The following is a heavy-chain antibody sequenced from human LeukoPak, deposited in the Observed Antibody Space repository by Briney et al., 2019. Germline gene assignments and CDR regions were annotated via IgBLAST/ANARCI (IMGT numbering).Heavy chain of an antibody. CDR3: ARHRELRYFDWLSPFDY. J-gene: IGHJ4*02. D-gene: IGHD3-9*01. CDR2: IYYSGST. CDR1: GGSISSYY. V-gene: IGHV4-59*08. Sequence: PSETLSLTCTVSGGSISSYYWSWIRQPPGKGLEWLAYIYYSGSTNYNPSLKSRVTISVDTSKNQFSLKLSTVTAADTAVYYCARHRELRYFDWLSPFDYWGQGTLVTVSS.